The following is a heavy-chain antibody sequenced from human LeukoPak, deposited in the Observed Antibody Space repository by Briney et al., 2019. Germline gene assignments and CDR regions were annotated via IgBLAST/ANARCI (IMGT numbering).Heavy chain of an antibody. CDR3: ARDRYYGSGSSDGMGV. D-gene: IGHD3-10*01. CDR2: IKQDGSEK. Sequence: PGGSLRLSCAASGFTFSRYWMSWVRQASGKGLEWVANIKQDGSEKYYVDSVKGRFTISRDNAKSSLFLQMNSLRAEDTAVYYCARDRYYGSGSSDGMGVWGQGTTVTVSS. CDR1: GFTFSRYW. J-gene: IGHJ6*02. V-gene: IGHV3-7*04.